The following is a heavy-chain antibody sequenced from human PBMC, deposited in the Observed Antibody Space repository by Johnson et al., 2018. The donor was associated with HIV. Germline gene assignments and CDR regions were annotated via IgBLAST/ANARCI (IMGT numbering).Heavy chain of an antibody. CDR2: SSWNSGSI. J-gene: IGHJ3*02. CDR1: GFTFDDYA. V-gene: IGHV3-9*01. CDR3: AKGSIAARWGAFDI. Sequence: VQLVESGGGLVQPGRSLRLSCAASGFTFDDYAMHWVRQAPGKGLEWVSGSSWNSGSIGYADSVKGRFTISRDNAKNSLYLQMNSLRAEDTALYYCAKGSIAARWGAFDIWGQGTMVTVSS. D-gene: IGHD6-6*01.